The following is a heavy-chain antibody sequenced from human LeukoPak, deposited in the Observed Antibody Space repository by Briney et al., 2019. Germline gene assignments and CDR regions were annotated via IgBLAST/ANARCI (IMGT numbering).Heavy chain of an antibody. CDR3: ARGIPGRSIDY. V-gene: IGHV4-34*01. D-gene: IGHD3-16*02. J-gene: IGHJ4*02. CDR1: GGSFSGYY. Sequence: SDTLSLTCAVYGGSFSGYYWSWIRQPPGKGLEWIGEINHSGSTNYNPSLKSRVTISVDTSKNQFSLKLSSVTAADTAVYYCARGIPGRSIDYWGQGTLVTVSS. CDR2: INHSGST.